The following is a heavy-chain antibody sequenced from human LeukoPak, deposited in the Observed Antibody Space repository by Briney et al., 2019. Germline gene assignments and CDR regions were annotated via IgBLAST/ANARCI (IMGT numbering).Heavy chain of an antibody. CDR1: GGSFSGYY. J-gene: IGHJ3*02. CDR3: ARFREWLRRAFDI. Sequence: PSETLSLTCAVYGGSFSGYYWSWIRQPPGKGLEWIGEINHSGSTNYNPSLKSRGTISVDTSKNQFSLKLSSVTTEDTDVYYCARFREWLRRAFDIWGQGTMVTVTS. V-gene: IGHV4-34*01. CDR2: INHSGST. D-gene: IGHD5-12*01.